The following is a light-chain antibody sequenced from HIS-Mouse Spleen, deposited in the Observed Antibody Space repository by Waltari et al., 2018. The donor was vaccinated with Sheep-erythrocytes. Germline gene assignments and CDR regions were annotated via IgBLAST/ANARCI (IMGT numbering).Light chain of an antibody. Sequence: QSVLTQPPPASGTPGQRVTISCSGRSSNSGSNTVNWYQQLPGTAPKLHISSNNQRPSGVPDRFSGSKSGTSASLAISGLQSEDEADYYCAAWDDSLNGYVFGTGTKVTVL. CDR1: SSNSGSNT. CDR2: SNN. V-gene: IGLV1-44*01. J-gene: IGLJ1*01. CDR3: AAWDDSLNGYV.